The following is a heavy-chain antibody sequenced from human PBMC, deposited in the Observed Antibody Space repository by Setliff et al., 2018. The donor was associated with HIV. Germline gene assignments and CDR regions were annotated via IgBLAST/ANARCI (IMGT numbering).Heavy chain of an antibody. CDR2: INPNSGGT. V-gene: IGHV1-2*02. J-gene: IGHJ5*02. Sequence: WASVKVSCKASGYTFTGYYMHWVRQAPGQGLEWMGWINPNSGGTNYAQKFQGRVTMTRDTSISTAYMELSRLRSDGTAVYYCARDRHCSRGICYEPNWFDPWGQGTLVTVSS. CDR3: ARDRHCSRGICYEPNWFDP. D-gene: IGHD2-15*01. CDR1: GYTFTGYY.